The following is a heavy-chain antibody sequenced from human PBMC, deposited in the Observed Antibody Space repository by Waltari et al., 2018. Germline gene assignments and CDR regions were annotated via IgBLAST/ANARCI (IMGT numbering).Heavy chain of an antibody. D-gene: IGHD7-27*01. CDR1: GFTFSSYA. CDR2: IYSGGST. CDR3: AKDLTPLPSNSHLAYMDV. Sequence: EVQLLESGGGLVQPGGSLRLSCAASGFTFSSYAMSWCRQAPGRGLEWVSVIYSGGSTYYADSVKGRFTISRDNSKNTLYLQMNSLRAEDTAVYYCAKDLTPLPSNSHLAYMDVWGKGTTVTVSS. J-gene: IGHJ6*03. V-gene: IGHV3-23*03.